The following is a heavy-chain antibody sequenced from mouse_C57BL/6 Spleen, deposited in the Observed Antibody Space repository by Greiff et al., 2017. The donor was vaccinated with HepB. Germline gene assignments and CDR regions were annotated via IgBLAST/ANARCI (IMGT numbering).Heavy chain of an antibody. D-gene: IGHD1-1*01. V-gene: IGHV4-1*01. CDR2: INPDSSTI. CDR1: GIDFSRYW. Sequence: EVQLVESGGGLVQPGGSLKLSCAASGIDFSRYWMSWVRRAPGKGLEWIGEINPDSSTINYAPSLKDKFIISRDNAKNTLDLQMSKVRSEDTALYYCARLSYYYGSSYYFDYWGQGTTLTVSS. J-gene: IGHJ2*01. CDR3: ARLSYYYGSSYYFDY.